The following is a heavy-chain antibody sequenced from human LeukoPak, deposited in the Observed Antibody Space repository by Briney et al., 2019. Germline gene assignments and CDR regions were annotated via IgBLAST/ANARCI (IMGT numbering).Heavy chain of an antibody. CDR2: IQYDGSVK. CDR1: GFTLSSSG. Sequence: GGSLRLSCAASGFTLSSSGMHWVRQAPGKGLEWVTFIQYDGSVKYNVDSVKGRFAVTRDNSKNTLYLQMNSLRAEDTAVYYWTWGYSYAFKIWGQGTMVTVSS. D-gene: IGHD3-22*01. CDR3: TWGYSYAFKI. V-gene: IGHV3-30*02. J-gene: IGHJ3*02.